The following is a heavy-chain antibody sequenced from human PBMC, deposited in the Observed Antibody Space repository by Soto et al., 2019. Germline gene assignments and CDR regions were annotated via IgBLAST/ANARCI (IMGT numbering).Heavy chain of an antibody. CDR1: GGSVSNFY. CDR3: ARSSHKESWFDP. Sequence: SETLSLTCTVSGGSVSNFYLNWIRQPAGKGLEWIGRIYSSGGTNYNPSLRSRVTMSVDTSKNQFSLKLNSVTAADTAVYYCARSSHKESWFDPSDQGTLVTVSS. CDR2: IYSSGGT. V-gene: IGHV4-4*07. J-gene: IGHJ5*02. D-gene: IGHD2-2*01.